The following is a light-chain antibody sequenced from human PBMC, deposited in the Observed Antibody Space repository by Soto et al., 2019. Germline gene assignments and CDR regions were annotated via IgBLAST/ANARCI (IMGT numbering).Light chain of an antibody. Sequence: DIQMTQSPSTRSASLGDRVTITCRASQSISSWLAWYQQKPGKAPKLLIYDASSLESGVPSRFSGSGSGTEFTLTISSLQSEDFAVYYCQQHNNWPLTFGGGTKVDIK. CDR2: DAS. V-gene: IGKV1-5*01. CDR3: QQHNNWPLT. J-gene: IGKJ4*01. CDR1: QSISSW.